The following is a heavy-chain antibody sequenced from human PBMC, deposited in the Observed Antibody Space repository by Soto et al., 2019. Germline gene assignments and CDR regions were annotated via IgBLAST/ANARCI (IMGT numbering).Heavy chain of an antibody. CDR3: ARDHLILPAHDFFYGSDV. Sequence: DVHLVESGGGLVQPGQSLRLSCEVSGFTFSMYSMSWVRQAPGKGLEWVAKIPQEGGDGHYLDSVKGRFFISRDNAKNSVYLQMNSLRREDTAIYYCARDHLILPAHDFFYGSDVWGKGATVTVSS. J-gene: IGHJ6*04. CDR1: GFTFSMYS. CDR2: IPQEGGDG. V-gene: IGHV3-7*03. D-gene: IGHD2-21*02.